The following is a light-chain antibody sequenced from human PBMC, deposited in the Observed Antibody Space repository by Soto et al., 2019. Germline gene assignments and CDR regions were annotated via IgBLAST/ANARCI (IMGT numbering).Light chain of an antibody. CDR1: QTVGRNY. CDR2: DAS. CDR3: QQYVNSPIT. V-gene: IGKV3-20*01. Sequence: PGERATLSCRASQTVGRNYLAWFQQKPGQAPRLLIYDASTRATGIPDKFGGSGSGTDFTLTISRLEPEDFAVYYCQQYVNSPITFGRWTRLE. J-gene: IGKJ5*01.